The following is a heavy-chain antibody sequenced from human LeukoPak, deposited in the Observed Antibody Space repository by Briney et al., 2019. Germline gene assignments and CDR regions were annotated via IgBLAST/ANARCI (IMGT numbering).Heavy chain of an antibody. D-gene: IGHD3-22*01. J-gene: IGHJ5*02. CDR1: GGSITSDY. CDR3: ARQRGYHYDSTTNRFSDL. CDR2: IQYSGRDSGRT. V-gene: IGHV4-59*08. Sequence: SETLSLTCTVSGGSITSDYWSYIRQPPGRGLEWIGYIQYSGRDSGRTNYNVSLRSRVTISGDTSKNQFSLRLSSVTAADTAVYYCARQRGYHYDSTTNRFSDLWGQGTRVTVSS.